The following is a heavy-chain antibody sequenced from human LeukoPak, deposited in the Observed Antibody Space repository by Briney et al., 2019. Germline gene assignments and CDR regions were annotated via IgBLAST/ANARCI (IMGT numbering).Heavy chain of an antibody. V-gene: IGHV4-34*01. Sequence: SETLSLTCAAYGGSFSGYYWSWIRQPPGKGLEWIGEINHSGSTNYNPSLKSRVTISADTSKNQFSLRLSSVTAADTAVYYCARERMVRGVIRYNWFDPWGQGTLDTVSS. J-gene: IGHJ5*02. CDR2: INHSGST. CDR3: ARERMVRGVIRYNWFDP. D-gene: IGHD3-10*01. CDR1: GGSFSGYY.